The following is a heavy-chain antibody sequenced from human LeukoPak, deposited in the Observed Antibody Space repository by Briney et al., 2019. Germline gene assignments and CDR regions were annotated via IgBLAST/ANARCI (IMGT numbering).Heavy chain of an antibody. D-gene: IGHD3-10*01. CDR1: GGSISSSNSY. Sequence: SETLSLTCSVSGGSISSSNSYWGWIRQPPGKGLEWIESIYYSGSTYYNPSLKSRVTISVDTSKNQFSLELSSVSAADTAVYFCARKPIFYDSGRHWYYFDEWGQGTLVTVSS. CDR2: IYYSGST. V-gene: IGHV4-39*01. CDR3: ARKPIFYDSGRHWYYFDE. J-gene: IGHJ4*02.